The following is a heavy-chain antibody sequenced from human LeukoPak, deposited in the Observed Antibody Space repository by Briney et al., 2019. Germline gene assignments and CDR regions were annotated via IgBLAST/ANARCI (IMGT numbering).Heavy chain of an antibody. CDR2: IKQDGSEK. CDR3: ARDRPYYYDSSGYYLDY. CDR1: GFTFSSYW. Sequence: GGSLRLSCAASGFTFSSYWMSWVRQAPGKGLEWVANIKQDGSEKYYVDSVKGRFTISRDNAKNSPYLQMDSLRAEDTAVYYCARDRPYYYDSSGYYLDYWGQGTLVTVSS. V-gene: IGHV3-7*01. J-gene: IGHJ4*02. D-gene: IGHD3-22*01.